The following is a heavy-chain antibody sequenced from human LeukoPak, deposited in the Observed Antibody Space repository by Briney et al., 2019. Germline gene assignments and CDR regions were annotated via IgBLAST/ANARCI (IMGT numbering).Heavy chain of an antibody. J-gene: IGHJ5*02. V-gene: IGHV6-1*01. Sequence: SQTLSLTCAISGDSVSSNSVAWNCIRQSPSRGLEWLGRTYYRSKWYNDYALSVKSRITINPDTAKNQFSLQLNSVTPEDTAVYYCASENTGLRAWGQGTLVTVSS. CDR1: GDSVSSNSVA. CDR2: TYYRSKWYN. CDR3: ASENTGLRA. D-gene: IGHD1-1*01.